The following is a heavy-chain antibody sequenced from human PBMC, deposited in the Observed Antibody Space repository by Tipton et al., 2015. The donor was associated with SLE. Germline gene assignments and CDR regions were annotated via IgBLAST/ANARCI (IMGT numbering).Heavy chain of an antibody. CDR1: GASITSGSYY. Sequence: TLSLTCTVSGASITSGSYYWTWIRQPPGKGLEWIGDIHYTVSTNYNPSLNSRVTISVDTSKHQVSLKLSSVTAADTAVYYCARGVHILTGYSSWDAFDIWGQGTMVSVSS. V-gene: IGHV4-61*01. J-gene: IGHJ3*02. CDR3: ARGVHILTGYSSWDAFDI. CDR2: IHYTVST. D-gene: IGHD3-9*01.